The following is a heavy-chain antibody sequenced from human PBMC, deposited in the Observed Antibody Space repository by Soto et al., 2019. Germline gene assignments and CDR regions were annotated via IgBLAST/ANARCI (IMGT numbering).Heavy chain of an antibody. D-gene: IGHD3-10*01. V-gene: IGHV3-7*05. CDR1: GFTFSNSW. CDR2: VNLDGSRK. CDR3: ARGGSSMGV. Sequence: EVQLVESGGGLVLPGGSLRLSCEASGFTFSNSWMTWVRQAPGRGLEWVANVNLDGSRKYYVDSVKGRFTISRDNAKNSLYLQMDSLRAEDTALYYCARGGSSMGVWGQGTLVTVSS. J-gene: IGHJ4*02.